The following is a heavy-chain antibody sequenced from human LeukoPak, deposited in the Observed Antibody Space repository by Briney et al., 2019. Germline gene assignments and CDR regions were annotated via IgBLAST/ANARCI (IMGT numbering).Heavy chain of an antibody. CDR3: ARLDDSSGYYFDY. V-gene: IGHV4-39*01. CDR1: GFTFSRYS. CDR2: IYYSGST. J-gene: IGHJ4*02. Sequence: PGGSLRLSCAASGFTFSRYSMNWIRQPPGKGLEWIGSIYYSGSTYYNPSLKSRVTISVDTSKNQFSLKLSSVTAADTAVYYCARLDDSSGYYFDYWGQGTLVTVSS. D-gene: IGHD3-22*01.